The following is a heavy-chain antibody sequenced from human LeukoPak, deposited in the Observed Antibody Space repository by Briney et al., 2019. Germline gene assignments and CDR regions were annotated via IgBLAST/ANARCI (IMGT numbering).Heavy chain of an antibody. D-gene: IGHD5-18*01. CDR3: AKETKKGKTWIQLWTYFDY. V-gene: IGHV3-23*01. Sequence: PGGSLRLSCAASGFTFSSYAMSWVRQAPGKGLEWVSAISGSGGSTYYADSVKGRFTISRDNSKNTLYLQMNSLRAEDTAVHYCAKETKKGKTWIQLWTYFDYWGQGTLVTVSS. CDR1: GFTFSSYA. CDR2: ISGSGGST. J-gene: IGHJ4*02.